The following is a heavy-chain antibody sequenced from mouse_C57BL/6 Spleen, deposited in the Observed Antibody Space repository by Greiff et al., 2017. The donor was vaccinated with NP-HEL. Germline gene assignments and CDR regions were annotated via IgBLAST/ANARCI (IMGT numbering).Heavy chain of an antibody. CDR3: ARDGTMITTYYFDY. V-gene: IGHV5-4*01. CDR2: ISDGGSYT. D-gene: IGHD2-4*01. Sequence: EVQLVESGGGLVKPGGSLKLSCAASGFTFSSYAMSWVRQTPEKRLEWVATISDGGSYTYYPDNVKGRLTISRDNAKNNLYLQMSHLKSEDTAMYYCARDGTMITTYYFDYWGQGTTLTVSS. J-gene: IGHJ2*01. CDR1: GFTFSSYA.